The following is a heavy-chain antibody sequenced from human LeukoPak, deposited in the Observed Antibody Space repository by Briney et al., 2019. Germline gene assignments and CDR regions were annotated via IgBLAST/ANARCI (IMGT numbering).Heavy chain of an antibody. J-gene: IGHJ6*04. V-gene: IGHV4-34*01. CDR2: INHSGST. CDR3: ARGPPYAPGVLDV. D-gene: IGHD7-27*01. Sequence: NSSETLSLTCAVYGGSFSGYYWSWIRQPPGKGLEWIGEINHSGSTNYNPSLKSRVTISVDTSKNLFSLKLSSVTAADTAVYYCARGPPYAPGVLDVWGKGTTVTISS. CDR1: GGSFSGYY.